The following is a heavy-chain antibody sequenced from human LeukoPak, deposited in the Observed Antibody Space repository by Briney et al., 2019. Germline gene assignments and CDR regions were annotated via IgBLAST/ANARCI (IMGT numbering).Heavy chain of an antibody. CDR3: ARYAVEYSGTYFDS. Sequence: PSETLSLTCTVSGGSITSGSYYWGWIRQYPGKGLEWIGNIYYSGSTYYNPSLKSRVTISVDTSKNQFSLKLSSVTAADTAVYYCARYAVEYSGTYFDSWGEGSLVTVSS. J-gene: IGHJ4*02. V-gene: IGHV4-39*01. CDR2: IYYSGST. D-gene: IGHD1-26*01. CDR1: GGSITSGSYY.